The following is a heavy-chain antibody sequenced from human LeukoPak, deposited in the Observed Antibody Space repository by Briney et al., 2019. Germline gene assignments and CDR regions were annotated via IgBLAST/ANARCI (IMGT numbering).Heavy chain of an antibody. CDR3: AKAPRNSSTMLDY. D-gene: IGHD6-13*01. CDR2: INPSDGST. J-gene: IGHJ4*02. CDR1: GYTFTSYW. Sequence: GASVKVSCKASGYTFTSYWIQWVRQAPGQGLEWMGLINPSDGSTAYAHRFQGRVTMTRDTSTSTVYMGLSSLRSEDTAVYYCAKAPRNSSTMLDYWGQGTLVTVSS. V-gene: IGHV1-46*01.